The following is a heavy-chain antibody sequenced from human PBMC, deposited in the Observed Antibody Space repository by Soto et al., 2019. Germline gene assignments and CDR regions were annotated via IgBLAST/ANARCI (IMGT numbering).Heavy chain of an antibody. CDR2: TRNKANSYTT. CDR3: ARGALYGGWYAFDY. V-gene: IGHV3-72*01. J-gene: IGHJ4*02. Sequence: EVHLVESGGGLVQPGGSLRLSCAASGFIFSDHYMDWVRQAPGKGLEWVGRTRNKANSYTTEYAASVKGRFTISRDNSKNTLYLQMNSLRAEDTAVYYWARGALYGGWYAFDYWGQGTLVTVSS. CDR1: GFIFSDHY. D-gene: IGHD6-19*01.